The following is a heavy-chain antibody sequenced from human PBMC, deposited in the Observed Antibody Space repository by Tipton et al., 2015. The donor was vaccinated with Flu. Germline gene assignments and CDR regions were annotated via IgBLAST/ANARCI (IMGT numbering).Heavy chain of an antibody. D-gene: IGHD3-22*01. CDR3: ARLRYDSSGYYLDY. CDR1: GGSFSGYY. Sequence: LRLSCAVYGGSFSGYYWTWIRQPPGKGLEWIGEIDHSGSTYYNPSLKSRVTISVDTSKNQLSLKLTSVTAADTAVYYCARLRYDSSGYYLDYWGQGTLVTVSS. CDR2: IDHSGST. V-gene: IGHV4-34*01. J-gene: IGHJ4*02.